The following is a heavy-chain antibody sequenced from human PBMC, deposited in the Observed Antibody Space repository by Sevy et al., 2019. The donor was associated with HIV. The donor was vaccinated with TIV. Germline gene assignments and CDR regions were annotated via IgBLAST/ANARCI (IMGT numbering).Heavy chain of an antibody. CDR3: ARDNRGKLAAFDI. Sequence: SETLSLTCTVSGGSVSSGSYYWSWIRQPPGKGLEWIGYIYYSGSTNYNPSLKSRVTISVDTSKNQFSLKLSSVTAADTAVYYCARDNRGKLAAFDIWGQGTMVTVSS. J-gene: IGHJ3*02. CDR1: GGSVSSGSYY. V-gene: IGHV4-61*01. D-gene: IGHD1-26*01. CDR2: IYYSGST.